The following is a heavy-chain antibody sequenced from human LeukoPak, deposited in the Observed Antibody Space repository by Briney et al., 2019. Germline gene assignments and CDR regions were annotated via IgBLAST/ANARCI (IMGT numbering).Heavy chain of an antibody. V-gene: IGHV3-23*01. CDR3: AKDSSGWHPLEFDY. CDR1: GFTFSTYA. CDR2: ISGSGGST. J-gene: IGHJ4*02. Sequence: PGGSLRLSCAASGFTFSTYAMSWVRQAPGKGLEWVSGISGSGGSTYYADSVKGRFTISRDNSKNTLYLQMNSLRAEDTAVYYCAKDSSGWHPLEFDYWGQGTLVTVSS. D-gene: IGHD6-19*01.